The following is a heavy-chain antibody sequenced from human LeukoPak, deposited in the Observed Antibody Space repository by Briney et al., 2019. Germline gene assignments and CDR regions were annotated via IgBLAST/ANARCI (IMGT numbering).Heavy chain of an antibody. CDR3: ARGLYSGSYPDAFDI. D-gene: IGHD1-26*01. CDR1: GGSISSDVYY. CDR2: IYYSGST. V-gene: IGHV4-61*08. Sequence: SQTLSLTCTVSGGSISSDVYYWSWIRQPPGKGLEWIGYIYYSGSTNYNPSLKSRVTISVDTSKNQFSLKLSSVTAADTAVYYCARGLYSGSYPDAFDIWGQGTMVTVSS. J-gene: IGHJ3*02.